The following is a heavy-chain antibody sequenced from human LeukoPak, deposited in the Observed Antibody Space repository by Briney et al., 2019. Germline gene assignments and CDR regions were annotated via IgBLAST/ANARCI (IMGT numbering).Heavy chain of an antibody. V-gene: IGHV4-59*12. CDR2: IYYSGST. CDR1: GGSISSYY. Sequence: SETLSLTCTVSGGSISSYYWSWIRQPPGKGLEWIGYIYYSGSTNYNPSLKSRVTISVDTSKNQFSLKLSSVTAADTALYYCAREGILAAVDYWGQGTLVTVSS. J-gene: IGHJ4*02. CDR3: AREGILAAVDY. D-gene: IGHD1-26*01.